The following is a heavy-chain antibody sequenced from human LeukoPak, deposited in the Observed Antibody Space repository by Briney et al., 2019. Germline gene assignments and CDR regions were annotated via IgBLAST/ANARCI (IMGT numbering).Heavy chain of an antibody. CDR3: AKVGGRYYYDSSGYYFNDY. J-gene: IGHJ4*02. D-gene: IGHD3-22*01. V-gene: IGHV3-23*01. CDR1: GFTFSSYA. Sequence: GGSLRLSCAASGFTFSSYAMSWVRQAPGKGLEWDSAISGSGGSTYYADSVKGRFTISRDNSKNTLYLQMNSLRAEDTAVYYCAKVGGRYYYDSSGYYFNDYWGQGTLVTVSS. CDR2: ISGSGGST.